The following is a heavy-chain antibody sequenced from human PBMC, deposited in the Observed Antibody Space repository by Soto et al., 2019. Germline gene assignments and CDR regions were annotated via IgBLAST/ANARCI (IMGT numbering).Heavy chain of an antibody. CDR2: IKSKTDGGTT. D-gene: IGHD3-16*01. J-gene: IGHJ3*02. V-gene: IGHV3-15*01. Sequence: LRLSCASSGFTFSNGCISWCRQAPGKGLEWVGLIKSKTDGGTTDYAAPVKGRFTISRDDSKNTLYLQMNSLKTEDTAVYYCTTDPWGTGHSLFNDDFDIWGPGTMLTVSS. CDR3: TTDPWGTGHSLFNDDFDI. CDR1: GFTFSNGC.